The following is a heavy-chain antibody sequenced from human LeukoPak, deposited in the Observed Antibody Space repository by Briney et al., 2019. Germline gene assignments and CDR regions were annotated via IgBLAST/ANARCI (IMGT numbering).Heavy chain of an antibody. CDR3: AKIAFEGIQLLYDYYYYMDV. V-gene: IGHV3-74*01. CDR1: GFTFSVYW. D-gene: IGHD2-2*01. Sequence: GGSLRLSCAASGFTFSVYWMHWVRQAPGKGLVWVSRINSDGSSTNYADSVKGRFTISRDNAKNTLYLQMNSLRAEDTAVYYCAKIAFEGIQLLYDYYYYMDVWGKGTTVTVSS. CDR2: INSDGSST. J-gene: IGHJ6*03.